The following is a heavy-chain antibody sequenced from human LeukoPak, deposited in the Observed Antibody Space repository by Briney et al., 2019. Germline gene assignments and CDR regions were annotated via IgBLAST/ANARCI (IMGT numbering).Heavy chain of an antibody. Sequence: SETLSLTCTVSGGSISSYYWSWIRQPAGKGLEWIGRIYTSGSTNYNPSLKSRVTMSVDTSKNQFSLKLSPVTAADTAVYYCARGSPRGYCSSTSCYRYFDYWGQGTLVTVSS. V-gene: IGHV4-4*07. CDR2: IYTSGST. CDR3: ARGSPRGYCSSTSCYRYFDY. CDR1: GGSISSYY. D-gene: IGHD2-2*01. J-gene: IGHJ4*02.